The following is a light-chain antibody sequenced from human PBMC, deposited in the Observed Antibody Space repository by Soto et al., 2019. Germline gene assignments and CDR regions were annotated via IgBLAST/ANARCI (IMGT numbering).Light chain of an antibody. CDR1: QSVSNW. CDR2: KAS. V-gene: IGKV1-5*03. Sequence: DIQMTQSPSTLSASVGDRVTITCRASQSVSNWLAWYQQKPGKAPKLLIYKASNLETGVPSRFSGSGSGTEFNLTISSLQPDDFATYYCQQYNSFWTFGQGTKVEIK. J-gene: IGKJ1*01. CDR3: QQYNSFWT.